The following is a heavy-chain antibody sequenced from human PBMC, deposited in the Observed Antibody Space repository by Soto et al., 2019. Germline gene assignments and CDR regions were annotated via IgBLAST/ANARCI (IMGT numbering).Heavy chain of an antibody. Sequence: PSETLSLTCTVSGGSISSGGYYWSWIRQHPGKGLEWIGYIYYSGSTYYNPSLKSRVTISVDTSKNQSSLKLSSVTAADTAVYYCARARTYYYDSSGPVFDYWGQGTLVTVSS. D-gene: IGHD3-22*01. CDR2: IYYSGST. V-gene: IGHV4-31*03. J-gene: IGHJ4*02. CDR3: ARARTYYYDSSGPVFDY. CDR1: GGSISSGGYY.